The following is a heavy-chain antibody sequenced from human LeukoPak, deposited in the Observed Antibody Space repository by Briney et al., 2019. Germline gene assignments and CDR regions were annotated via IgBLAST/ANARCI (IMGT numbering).Heavy chain of an antibody. CDR1: GGSISSSSYY. D-gene: IGHD1-26*01. J-gene: IGHJ5*02. CDR2: IYYSGST. Sequence: KSSETLSLACTVSGGSISSSSYYWGWIRQPPGKGLEWIGSIYYSGSTYYNPSLKSRVTISVDTSKNQFSLKLSSVTAADTAVYYCARATEWELLDWFDPWGQGTLVTVSS. V-gene: IGHV4-39*07. CDR3: ARATEWELLDWFDP.